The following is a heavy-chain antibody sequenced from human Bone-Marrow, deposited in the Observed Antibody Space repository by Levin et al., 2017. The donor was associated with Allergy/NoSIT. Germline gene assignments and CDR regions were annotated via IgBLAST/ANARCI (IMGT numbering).Heavy chain of an antibody. J-gene: IGHJ4*02. CDR3: ATAPQTGGDDYDLWSGYYLDY. Sequence: SVKVSCKASRGTFSSFSIIWVRQDPGQGLEWMGSILPMFGTTNYAQKFQGRVTITADESTTTAYMELNSLKSEDTAVYYCATAPQTGGDDYDLWSGYYLDYWGKGTLVTVSP. CDR2: ILPMFGTT. V-gene: IGHV1-69*13. CDR1: RGTFSSFS. D-gene: IGHD3-3*01.